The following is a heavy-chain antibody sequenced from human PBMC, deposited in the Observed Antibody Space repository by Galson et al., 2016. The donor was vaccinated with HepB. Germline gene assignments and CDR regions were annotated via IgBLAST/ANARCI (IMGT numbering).Heavy chain of an antibody. D-gene: IGHD2-21*02. CDR1: GFTFSSFT. J-gene: IGHJ3*01. V-gene: IGHV3-30*04. CDR2: VSPDGDKG. CDR3: ARARVVTGIYDAFNV. Sequence: SLRLSCAASGFTFSSFTMHWVRRAPGTGLEWLALVSPDGDKGYYADSVKGRFSISRDNSRNTLYLHINRLRPDDTATYFCARARVVTGIYDAFNVWGQGTVVTVAS.